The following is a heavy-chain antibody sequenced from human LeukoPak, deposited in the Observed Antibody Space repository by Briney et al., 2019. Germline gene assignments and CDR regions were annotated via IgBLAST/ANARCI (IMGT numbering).Heavy chain of an antibody. CDR3: ARLMTSVNYGLYYYYGMDA. D-gene: IGHD4-17*01. Sequence: PSETLSLTCTVSGGSISSYYWSWIRQPPGKGLEWIGYIYYSGSTNYNPSLKSRVTISVDTSKSQFSLKLSSVTAADTAVYYCARLMTSVNYGLYYYYGMDAWGQGTTVTVSS. CDR2: IYYSGST. J-gene: IGHJ6*02. CDR1: GGSISSYY. V-gene: IGHV4-59*08.